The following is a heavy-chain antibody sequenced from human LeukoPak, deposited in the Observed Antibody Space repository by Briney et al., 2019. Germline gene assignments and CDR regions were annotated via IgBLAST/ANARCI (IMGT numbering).Heavy chain of an antibody. D-gene: IGHD3-22*01. CDR2: ISAYNGNT. J-gene: IGHJ3*02. CDR3: ARDATMIVVVSRNALDAFDI. V-gene: IGHV1-18*01. CDR1: GGTFSSYA. Sequence: ASVKVSCKASGGTFSSYAISWVRQAPGQGLEWMGWISAYNGNTNYAQKLQGRVTMTTDTSTSTAYMELRSLRSDDTAVYYCARDATMIVVVSRNALDAFDIWGQGTMVTVSS.